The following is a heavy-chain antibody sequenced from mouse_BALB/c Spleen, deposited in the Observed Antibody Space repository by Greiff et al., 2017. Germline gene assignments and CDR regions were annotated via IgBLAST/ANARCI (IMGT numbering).Heavy chain of an antibody. J-gene: IGHJ4*01. Sequence: EVKLVESGGGLVKPGGSLKLSCAASGFTFSSYAMSWVRQTPEKRLEWVASISSGGSTYYPDSVKGRFTISRDNARNNLYLQMSSLRSEDTAMYYCARGFSPYYAMDYWGQGTSVTVSS. CDR1: GFTFSSYA. CDR3: ARGFSPYYAMDY. CDR2: ISSGGST. V-gene: IGHV5-6-5*01.